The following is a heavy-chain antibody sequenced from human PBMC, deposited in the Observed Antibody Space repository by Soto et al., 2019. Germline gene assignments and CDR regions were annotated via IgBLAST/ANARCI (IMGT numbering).Heavy chain of an antibody. V-gene: IGHV1-69*02. CDR1: GGTFSSYT. Sequence: SVKVSCKASGGTFSSYTISWVRQAPGQGLGWMGRIIPILGIANYAQKFQGRVTITADKSTSTAYMELSSPRSEDTAVYYCARGTMVRGVIITGPNWFDPWGQGTLVTVSS. J-gene: IGHJ5*02. CDR3: ARGTMVRGVIITGPNWFDP. D-gene: IGHD3-10*01. CDR2: IIPILGIA.